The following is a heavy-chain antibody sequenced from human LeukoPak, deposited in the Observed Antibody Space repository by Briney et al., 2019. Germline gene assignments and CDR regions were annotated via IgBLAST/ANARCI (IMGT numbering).Heavy chain of an antibody. D-gene: IGHD5-18*01. J-gene: IGHJ4*02. CDR2: INPNSGGT. CDR1: GYTFTAYY. V-gene: IGHV1-2*02. CDR3: ARGRYSYAVDF. Sequence: ASVKVSCKASGYTFTAYYIHWVRQAPAQGLEWMGWINPNSGGTNYAQKFQGRVTMTRDTSIITVYMELNSLISDDAAVYYCARGRYSYAVDFWGQGTPVTVSS.